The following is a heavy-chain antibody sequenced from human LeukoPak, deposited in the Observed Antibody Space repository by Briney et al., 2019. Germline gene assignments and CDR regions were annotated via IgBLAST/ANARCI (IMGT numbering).Heavy chain of an antibody. CDR1: GYTFTSYY. J-gene: IGHJ4*02. Sequence: ASVKVSCKASGYTFTSYYMHWVRQAPGQGLEWMGWMNPNSGNTGYAQKFQGRVTMTRDTSISTAYMELSRLRSDDTAVYYCARVEYGSGSYFDYWGQGTLVTVSS. CDR3: ARVEYGSGSYFDY. CDR2: MNPNSGNT. V-gene: IGHV1-2*02. D-gene: IGHD3-10*01.